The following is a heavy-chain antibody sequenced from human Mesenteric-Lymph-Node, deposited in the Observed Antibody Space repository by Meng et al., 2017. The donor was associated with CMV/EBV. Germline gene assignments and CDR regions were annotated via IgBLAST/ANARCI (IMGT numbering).Heavy chain of an antibody. CDR1: GGSISSYY. Sequence: SETLSLTCTVSGGSISSYYWSWIRQPPGKGLEWIGYMYYSRSANYNPSLQSRVTISVDTSKNQFSLKLSSVTAADSAVYFCARYLTANEAFDIWGQGTMVTVSS. J-gene: IGHJ3*02. D-gene: IGHD2-2*01. CDR3: ARYLTANEAFDI. V-gene: IGHV4-59*01. CDR2: MYYSRSA.